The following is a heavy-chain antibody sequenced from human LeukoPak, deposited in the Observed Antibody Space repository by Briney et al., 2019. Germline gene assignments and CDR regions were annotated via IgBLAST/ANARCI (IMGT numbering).Heavy chain of an antibody. V-gene: IGHV3-30-3*01. D-gene: IGHD1-26*01. CDR2: ISYDGSNK. J-gene: IGHJ4*02. CDR3: ANTRELLLPYFDY. CDR1: GFTFSSYA. Sequence: GGSLRLSCAASGFTFSSYAMHWVRQAPGKGLEWVAVISYDGSNKYYADSVKGRFTISRDNSKNTLYLQMNSLRAEDTAVYYCANTRELLLPYFDYWGQGTLVTVSS.